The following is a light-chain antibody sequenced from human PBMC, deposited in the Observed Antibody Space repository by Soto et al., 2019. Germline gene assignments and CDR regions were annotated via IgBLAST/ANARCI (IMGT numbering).Light chain of an antibody. Sequence: QSVLTQPASVSGPPGQSITISCTGTSSDVGGYNYVSWYQQHPGKAPKLMIYDVSNRPSGVSNRFSGSKSGNTASLTISGLQAEDEADYYCSSYTSSSKENGFGTGTKVTVL. CDR2: DVS. V-gene: IGLV2-14*01. J-gene: IGLJ1*01. CDR1: SSDVGGYNY. CDR3: SSYTSSSKENG.